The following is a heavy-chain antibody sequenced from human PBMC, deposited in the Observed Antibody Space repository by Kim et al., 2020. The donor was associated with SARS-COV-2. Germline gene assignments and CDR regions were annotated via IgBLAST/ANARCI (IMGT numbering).Heavy chain of an antibody. V-gene: IGHV1-3*01. Sequence: FQGRVTITRDTSASTAYMELSSLRSEDTAVYYCARDFSASYGSGFGAFGPWGQGTLVTVSS. D-gene: IGHD3-10*01. J-gene: IGHJ5*02. CDR3: ARDFSASYGSGFGAFGP.